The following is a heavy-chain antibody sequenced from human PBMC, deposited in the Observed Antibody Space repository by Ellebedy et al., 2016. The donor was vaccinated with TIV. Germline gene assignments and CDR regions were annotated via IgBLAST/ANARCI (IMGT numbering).Heavy chain of an antibody. V-gene: IGHV4-38-2*02. CDR1: GYSISSGYY. CDR2: RYHSGST. J-gene: IGHJ6*02. Sequence: SETLSLTXIVSGYSISSGYYWGWIRPPAGKGLECIGSRYHSGSTYYNSSLRSRVTLSLYTSNNQFSLKLSSVTAADTAVYYCARTDLRYGMDVWGQGTTVTVSS. CDR3: ARTDLRYGMDV. D-gene: IGHD3/OR15-3a*01.